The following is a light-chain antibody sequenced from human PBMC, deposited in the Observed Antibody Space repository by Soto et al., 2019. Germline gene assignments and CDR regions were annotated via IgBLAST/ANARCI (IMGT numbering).Light chain of an antibody. V-gene: IGKV1-39*01. CDR2: AAS. J-gene: IGKJ2*01. CDR3: QQSYSPPIYT. Sequence: DIQMTQSPSSLSASIGDTVSITCRASQTINTYLNWYQQKPGKAPKLLIYAASSLQSGVPSRFTGSGSGTHCTLTINSLQPEDFAIYYCQQSYSPPIYTFGQGTRLEIK. CDR1: QTINTY.